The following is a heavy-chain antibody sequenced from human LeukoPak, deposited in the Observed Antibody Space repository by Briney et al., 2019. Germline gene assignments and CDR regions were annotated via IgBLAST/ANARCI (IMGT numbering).Heavy chain of an antibody. Sequence: GGSLRLSCAASGFTFSSYGMSWVRQAPGKGLEWVSAISGSGGSTYYADSVKGRFTISRDNSKNTLYLQMNSLKTEDTAVYYCTTTLHYYESSGNYSADYWGQGTLVTVSS. V-gene: IGHV3-23*01. J-gene: IGHJ4*02. D-gene: IGHD3-22*01. CDR2: ISGSGGST. CDR3: TTTLHYYESSGNYSADY. CDR1: GFTFSSYG.